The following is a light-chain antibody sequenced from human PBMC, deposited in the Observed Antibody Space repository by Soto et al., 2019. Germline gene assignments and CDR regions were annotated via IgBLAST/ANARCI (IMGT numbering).Light chain of an antibody. CDR1: QSISNW. CDR2: DVS. J-gene: IGKJ1*01. V-gene: IGKV1-5*01. Sequence: DIQMTQSPSTLSASVGDRVTVTCRASQSISNWLAWYQQKPGKAPTLLIYDVSRLESGVPSRFSGSGYGTEFTLTISGLQPEDSATYYCQQYERYSTFGQGTKVDIK. CDR3: QQYERYST.